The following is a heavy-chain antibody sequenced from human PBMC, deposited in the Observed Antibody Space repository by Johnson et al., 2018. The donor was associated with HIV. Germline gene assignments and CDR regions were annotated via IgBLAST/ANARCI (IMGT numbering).Heavy chain of an antibody. V-gene: IGHV3-30-3*01. CDR1: GFTFSSYA. CDR3: ARRGYSSSGGAFDI. Sequence: QVQLVESGGGVVQPGRSLRLSCAASGFTFSSYAMHWVRQAPGKGLEWVAVISYDGSNKYYADSVTGRFTISRDNSKNTLYLQMNSLRAEDTAVYYCARRGYSSSGGAFDIWGQGTMVTVSS. D-gene: IGHD6-6*01. J-gene: IGHJ3*02. CDR2: ISYDGSNK.